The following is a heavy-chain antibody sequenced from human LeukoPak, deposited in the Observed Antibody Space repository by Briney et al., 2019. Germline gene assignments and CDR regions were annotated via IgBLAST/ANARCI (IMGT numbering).Heavy chain of an antibody. CDR3: ARSANYGGHAFFDY. J-gene: IGHJ4*02. V-gene: IGHV3-7*01. D-gene: IGHD4/OR15-4a*01. CDR2: IKHDGSED. CDR1: GFTFSRYW. Sequence: GGSLRLSCAASGFTFSRYWMTWVRQTPGKGLEWVANIKHDGSEDYFVDSVKGRFTISRDNAENSLHLQMSSLRAEDTAVYYCARSANYGGHAFFDYWGQGVLVIVSS.